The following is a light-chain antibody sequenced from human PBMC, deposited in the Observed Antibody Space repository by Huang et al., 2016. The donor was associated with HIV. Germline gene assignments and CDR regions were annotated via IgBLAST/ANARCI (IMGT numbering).Light chain of an antibody. CDR2: LGS. CDR3: MQALQNPYT. CDR1: QSLLHSNGYNY. V-gene: IGKV2-28*01. J-gene: IGKJ2*01. Sequence: DIVMTQSPLSLPVTPGEPASISCRSSQSLLHSNGYNYLGWYLQKPGQSPQLLIYLGSNRASGVPDRFRGSGSGTDFTLKISRVEAEDVGVYYCMQALQNPYTFGQGTKLELK.